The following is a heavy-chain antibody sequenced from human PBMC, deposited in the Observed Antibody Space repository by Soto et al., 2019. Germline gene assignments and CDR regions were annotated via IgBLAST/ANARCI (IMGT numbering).Heavy chain of an antibody. CDR3: AKVNYGEQLYYFDY. D-gene: IGHD4-17*01. CDR1: GFAFSGYG. CDR2: ISYDKSNK. Sequence: QLQLVESGGGVVQPGRSLRLSCAASGFAFSGYGMHWVRQAPGKGLEWVALISYDKSNKYYADSVRGRFTISRDNSKNTLYLQMNSLRPEDTAVYYCAKVNYGEQLYYFDYWGHGTLVTVSP. J-gene: IGHJ4*01. V-gene: IGHV3-30*18.